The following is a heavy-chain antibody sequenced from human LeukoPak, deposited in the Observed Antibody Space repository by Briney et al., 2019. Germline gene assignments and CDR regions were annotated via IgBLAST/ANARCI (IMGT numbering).Heavy chain of an antibody. D-gene: IGHD3-10*01. V-gene: IGHV1-2*02. J-gene: IGHJ4*02. CDR2: IHLRSGDT. CDR3: ARDGEYGTGSYYRGSFDY. CDR1: GYSFTAFY. Sequence: GASVKVSCKASGYSFTAFYIHRVRQAPGQGLEWMGWIHLRSGDTRYAQKFQGRVTMARDTSISTVYMDLSSLGSDDTAVYYCARDGEYGTGSYYRGSFDYWGQGILVTVSS.